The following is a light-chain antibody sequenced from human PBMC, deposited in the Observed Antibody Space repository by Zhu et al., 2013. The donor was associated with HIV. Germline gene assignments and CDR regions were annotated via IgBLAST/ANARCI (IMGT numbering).Light chain of an antibody. CDR1: QTVGSNY. CDR3: QQRSNWLT. CDR2: GAS. V-gene: IGKV3D-20*02. Sequence: ENVLTQSPGTLSLSPGERATLSCRASQTVGSNYLAWYQQKPGQAPRLLIHGASNRATDIPDRFSGRGSGTDFTLTISSLEPEDFAVYYCQQRSNWLTFGGGTKVEIK. J-gene: IGKJ4*01.